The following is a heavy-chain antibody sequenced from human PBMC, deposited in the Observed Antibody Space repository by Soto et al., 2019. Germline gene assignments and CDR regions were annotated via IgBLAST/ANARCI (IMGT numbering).Heavy chain of an antibody. V-gene: IGHV3-30*03. Sequence: QAQLVESGGGVVQPGRSLRLSCAASGFTFRRYGMHWVRQAPGMGLEWGAVISYDGGLQHYADSVKGRFTISRDNSKNMVLLQMNSLRAEDTAVYYCVSDRGYGHASVPYSWGQGTLVSVSS. CDR2: ISYDGGLQ. CDR1: GFTFRRYG. CDR3: VSDRGYGHASVPYS. D-gene: IGHD5-18*01. J-gene: IGHJ4*02.